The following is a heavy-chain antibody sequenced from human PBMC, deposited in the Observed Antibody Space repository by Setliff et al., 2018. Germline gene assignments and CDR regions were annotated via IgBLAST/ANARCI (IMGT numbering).Heavy chain of an antibody. Sequence: SETLSLTCTVSGGSLSSFHYWSWIRQPAGKGLEWIGQIYTDGSTNYNPSLKSRVTISVDKSKNQFSLKLNSVTGADTAVYYCARASSGWYSAYYYYMDVWGKGTTVTVSS. D-gene: IGHD6-19*01. CDR1: GGSLSSFHY. CDR3: ARASSGWYSAYYYYMDV. V-gene: IGHV4-61*09. CDR2: IYTDGST. J-gene: IGHJ6*03.